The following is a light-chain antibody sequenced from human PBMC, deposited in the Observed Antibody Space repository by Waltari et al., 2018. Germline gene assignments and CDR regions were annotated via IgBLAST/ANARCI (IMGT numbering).Light chain of an antibody. CDR3: QQGYSYPWT. CDR1: QGIGNN. Sequence: DIQMTQSPSSLSASVGDTVTNTCQASQGIGNNLNWYQQKPGKAPKLLIYRASSLQSEIPSRFSGSGSGTDFTLTISSLQPEDFATYYCQQGYSYPWTFGQGTKVEIK. V-gene: IGKV1-16*01. CDR2: RAS. J-gene: IGKJ1*01.